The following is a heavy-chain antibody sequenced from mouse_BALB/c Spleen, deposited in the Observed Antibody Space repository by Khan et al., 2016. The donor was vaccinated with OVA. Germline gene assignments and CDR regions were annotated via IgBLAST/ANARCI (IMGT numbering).Heavy chain of an antibody. D-gene: IGHD4-1*01. CDR2: ISYSGST. J-gene: IGHJ3*01. V-gene: IGHV3-2*02. CDR1: GYSITSDYA. Sequence: EVQLQESGPGLVKPSQSLSLTCTVTGYSITSDYAWNWIRQFPGNKLEWMGYISYSGSTSYNPSLKSRISITRDTSKNQFFLQLNSVTTEDTATYDCARLGPGFTYWGLGTLVTVAA. CDR3: ARLGPGFTY.